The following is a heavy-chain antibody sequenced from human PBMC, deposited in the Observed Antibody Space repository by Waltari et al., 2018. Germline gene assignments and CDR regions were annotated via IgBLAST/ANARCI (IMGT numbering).Heavy chain of an antibody. CDR1: GDPISGTDFY. CDR2: IFRNGAA. D-gene: IGHD4-17*01. J-gene: IGHJ4*02. V-gene: IGHV4-39*01. Sequence: QVQLQESGPGLVKPSETLSLTCTVSGDPISGTDFYWAWIRQPPGKGLEWIGSIFRNGAAHYNPSLRSRATISVDTSENQFSLNLGSVTAADTAVYYCARPWTGFGDYAEWGQGTLVTVS. CDR3: ARPWTGFGDYAE.